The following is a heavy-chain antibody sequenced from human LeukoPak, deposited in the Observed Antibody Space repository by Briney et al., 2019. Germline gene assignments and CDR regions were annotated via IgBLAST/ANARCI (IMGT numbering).Heavy chain of an antibody. D-gene: IGHD3-10*01. CDR2: IYTSGSA. CDR3: ARYYGSGSYYADYYYYMDV. CDR1: GGSISSYY. J-gene: IGHJ6*03. V-gene: IGHV4-4*09. Sequence: SETLSLTCTVSGGSISSYYWSWIRQPPGKGLEWIGYIYTSGSANYNPSLKSRVTISVDTSKNQFSLKLSSVTAADTAVYYCARYYGSGSYYADYYYYMDVWGKGTTITVSS.